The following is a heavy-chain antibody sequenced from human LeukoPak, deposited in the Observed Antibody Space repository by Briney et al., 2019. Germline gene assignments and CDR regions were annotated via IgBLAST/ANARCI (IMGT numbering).Heavy chain of an antibody. CDR3: AKVVGATTRGYFDY. Sequence: GGSLRLSCAASGFTFSSYAMSWVRQAPGKGLEWVSTISSSGGSTYYADSAKGRFTISRDNSKNTSYLQMNSLRAEDTAVYYCAKVVGATTRGYFDYWGQGTLVTVSS. D-gene: IGHD1-26*01. CDR2: ISSSGGST. CDR1: GFTFSSYA. J-gene: IGHJ4*02. V-gene: IGHV3-23*01.